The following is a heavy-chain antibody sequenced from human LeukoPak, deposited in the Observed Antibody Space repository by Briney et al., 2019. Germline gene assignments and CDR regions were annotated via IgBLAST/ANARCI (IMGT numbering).Heavy chain of an antibody. CDR3: AGTSNYDFWSGYYTDYFDY. Sequence: ASVKVSCKASGGTFSSYAISWVRQAPGQGLEWMGWINPNSGGTNYAQKFQGRVTMTRDTSISTAYMELSRLRSDDTAVYYCAGTSNYDFWSGYYTDYFDYWGQGTLVTVSS. CDR1: GGTFSSYA. CDR2: INPNSGGT. D-gene: IGHD3-3*01. J-gene: IGHJ4*02. V-gene: IGHV1-2*02.